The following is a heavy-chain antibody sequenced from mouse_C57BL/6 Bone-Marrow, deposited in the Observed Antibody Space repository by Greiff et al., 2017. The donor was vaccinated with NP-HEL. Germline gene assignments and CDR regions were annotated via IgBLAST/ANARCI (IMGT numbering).Heavy chain of an antibody. CDR2: INPYNGGT. CDR1: GYTFTDYY. J-gene: IGHJ2*01. D-gene: IGHD1-1*01. Sequence: VQLQQSGPVLVKPGASVKMSCKASGYTFTDYYMNWVKQSHGKSLEWIGVINPYNGGTSYNQKFKGKATLTVDKSSSTAYMELNSLTSEDSAVYYCAREITTVVPLFDYWGQGTTLTVSS. CDR3: AREITTVVPLFDY. V-gene: IGHV1-19*01.